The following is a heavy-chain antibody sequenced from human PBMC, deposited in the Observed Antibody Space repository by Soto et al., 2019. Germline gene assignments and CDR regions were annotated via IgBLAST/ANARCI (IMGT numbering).Heavy chain of an antibody. CDR1: GGTFSSYA. CDR3: ARETSSTHYFDY. J-gene: IGHJ4*02. CDR2: IIPIFGTA. Sequence: VQLVQSGAEVKKPGSSVKVSCKAAGGTFSSYAISWVRQAPGQGLEWMGGIIPIFGTANYAQKFQGRVTITAAESTSTAYMELSSLRSEDTAVYYCARETSSTHYFDYWGQGTLVTVSS. V-gene: IGHV1-69*01.